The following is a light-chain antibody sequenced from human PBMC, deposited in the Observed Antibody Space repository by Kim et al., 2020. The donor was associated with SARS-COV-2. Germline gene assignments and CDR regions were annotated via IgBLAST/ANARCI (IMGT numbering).Light chain of an antibody. J-gene: IGKJ2*03. V-gene: IGKV3-20*01. CDR1: DSLSTLH. Sequence: IVLTQSPDTLSLSPGDTASLSCWANDSLSTLHVAWYHQRPGQSPHIVMQGASARAPGIPDRFIGSESWTYFTLTINRLQPEDCGTYYCQTFDFHPPYSFGRGTKLEI. CDR2: GAS. CDR3: QTFDFHPPYS.